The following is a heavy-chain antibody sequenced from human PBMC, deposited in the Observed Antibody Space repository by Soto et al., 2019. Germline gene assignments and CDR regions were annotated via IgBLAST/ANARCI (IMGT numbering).Heavy chain of an antibody. CDR3: AAEGGHCSGGSCEEYYYYGMDV. CDR1: GFTFTSSA. V-gene: IGHV1-58*01. J-gene: IGHJ6*02. D-gene: IGHD2-15*01. CDR2: IVVGSGNT. Sequence: SVKVSCKASGFTFTSSAVQWVRQSRGQRLEWIGWIVVGSGNTNYAQKFQERVTITRDMSTSTAYMELSSLRSEDTAVYYCAAEGGHCSGGSCEEYYYYGMDVWGQGTTVTVSS.